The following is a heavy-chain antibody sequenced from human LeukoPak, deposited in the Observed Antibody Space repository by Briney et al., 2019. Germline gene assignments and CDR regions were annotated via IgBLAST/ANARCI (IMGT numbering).Heavy chain of an antibody. J-gene: IGHJ6*03. D-gene: IGHD3-22*01. CDR2: IIPIFGTA. CDR1: GGTFSSYA. CDR3: ARGTGSYDSSGYGYYYYMDV. V-gene: IGHV1-69*05. Sequence: ASVKVSCKASGGTFSSYAISWVRQAPGQGLERMGGIIPIFGTANYAQKFQGRVTITTDESTSTAYMELSSLRSEDTAVYYCARGTGSYDSSGYGYYYYMDVWGKGTTVTLSS.